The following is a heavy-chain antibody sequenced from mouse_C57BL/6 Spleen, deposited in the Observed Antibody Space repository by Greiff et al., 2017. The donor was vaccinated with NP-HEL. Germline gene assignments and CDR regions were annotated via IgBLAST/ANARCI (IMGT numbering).Heavy chain of an antibody. CDR3: ARQEPLPYFDY. CDR2: IYPGDGDT. J-gene: IGHJ2*01. Sequence: QVQLQQSGAELVKPGASVKLSCKASGYAFSSYWMNWVKQRPGKGLEWIGQIYPGDGDTNYNGKFKGKATLTADKSSSTAYMQLSSLTSEDSAVYFCARQEPLPYFDYGGQGTTLTVSS. V-gene: IGHV1-80*01. CDR1: GYAFSSYW.